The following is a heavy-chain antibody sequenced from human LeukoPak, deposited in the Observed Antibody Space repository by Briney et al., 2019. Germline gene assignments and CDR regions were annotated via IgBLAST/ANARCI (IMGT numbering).Heavy chain of an antibody. V-gene: IGHV4-59*12. CDR2: VFDSGST. Sequence: PSETLSLTCTVSGGSISNYWWSWIRQPPGKGLEWIGYVFDSGSTKYNPSLKSRVTISVDTSKKQFSLKLSSVTAADTAVYYCARGYSSSWNYFDYWGQGTLVTVSS. J-gene: IGHJ4*02. CDR1: GGSISNYW. CDR3: ARGYSSSWNYFDY. D-gene: IGHD6-13*01.